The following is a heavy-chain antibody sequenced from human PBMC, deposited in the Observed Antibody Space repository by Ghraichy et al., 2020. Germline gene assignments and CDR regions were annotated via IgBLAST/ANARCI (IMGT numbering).Heavy chain of an antibody. D-gene: IGHD3-22*01. CDR2: IRSKAYGGTT. J-gene: IGHJ4*02. CDR3: TRVGRGSSGYLFDY. CDR1: GFTFGDYA. Sequence: GSLRLSCTASGFTFGDYAMSWFRQAPGKGLEWVGFIRSKAYGGTTEYAASVKGRFTISRDDSKSIAYLQMNSLKTEDTAVYYCTRVGRGSSGYLFDYWGQGTLVTVSS. V-gene: IGHV3-49*03.